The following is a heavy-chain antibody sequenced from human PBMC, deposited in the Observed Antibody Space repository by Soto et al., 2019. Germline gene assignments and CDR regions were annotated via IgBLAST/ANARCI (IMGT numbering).Heavy chain of an antibody. CDR1: GYTFTGYY. CDR3: ASGRHQLVRRFFGY. V-gene: IGHV1-2*02. D-gene: IGHD6-6*01. CDR2: INPNSGGT. Sequence: ASVKVSCKASGYTFTGYYMHWVRQAPGQGLEWMGWINPNSGGTNYAQKFQGRVTMTRDTSIRTAYRELNSLRSEDTAVYYCASGRHQLVRRFFGYCGQGTLVTAFS. J-gene: IGHJ4*02.